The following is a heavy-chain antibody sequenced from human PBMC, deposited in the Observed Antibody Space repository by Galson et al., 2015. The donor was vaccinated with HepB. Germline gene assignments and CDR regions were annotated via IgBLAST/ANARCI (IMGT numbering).Heavy chain of an antibody. D-gene: IGHD4-11*01. CDR1: GFTFSSYA. V-gene: IGHV3-23*01. CDR2: ISGSGGST. CDR3: ARPAGHNSNYFAEYFQH. Sequence: SLRLSCAASGFTFSSYAMSWVRQAPGKGLEWVSAISGSGGSTYYADSVKGRFTISRDNSKNTLYLQMNSLRAEDTAVYYCARPAGHNSNYFAEYFQHWGQGTLVTVSS. J-gene: IGHJ1*01.